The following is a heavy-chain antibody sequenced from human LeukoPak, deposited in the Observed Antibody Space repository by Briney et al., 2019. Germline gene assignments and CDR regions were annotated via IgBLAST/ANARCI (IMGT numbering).Heavy chain of an antibody. J-gene: IGHJ4*02. CDR2: IKQDGSEK. CDR1: GFTFSSYW. Sequence: GGSLRLSCAASGFTFSSYWMSWVRQAPGKGLEWVANIKQDGSEKYYVDSVKGRFTISRDNAKNSLYLQMNSLRAEDTAVYYCATPKPVGDVVVPAAIIWGQGTLVTVSS. CDR3: ATPKPVGDVVVPAAII. V-gene: IGHV3-7*01. D-gene: IGHD2-2*01.